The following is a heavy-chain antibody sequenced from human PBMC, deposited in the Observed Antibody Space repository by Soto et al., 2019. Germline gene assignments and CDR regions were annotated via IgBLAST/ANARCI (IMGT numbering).Heavy chain of an antibody. V-gene: IGHV1-69*01. J-gene: IGHJ4*02. CDR2: IIPIFGTA. CDR3: ASSCSGGSCYGGPFDY. Sequence: QVQLVQSGAEVKKPGSSVKVSCKASGGTFSSYAISWVRQAPGQGLEWMGGIIPIFGTANYAQKFQGRVTITADESTSTAYMGLSSLRSEDTAVYYCASSCSGGSCYGGPFDYWGQGTLVTVSS. D-gene: IGHD2-15*01. CDR1: GGTFSSYA.